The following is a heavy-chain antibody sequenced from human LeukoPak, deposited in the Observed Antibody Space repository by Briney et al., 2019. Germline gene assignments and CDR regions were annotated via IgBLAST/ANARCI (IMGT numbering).Heavy chain of an antibody. CDR1: GYTFTGYY. J-gene: IGHJ4*02. D-gene: IGHD6-19*01. V-gene: IGHV1-2*04. CDR2: INPNSGGT. Sequence: AASVKVSCKASGYTFTGYYMHWVRQAPGQGLEWMGWINPNSGGTNYAQKFQGWVTMTRDTSISTAYMELSRLRSDDTAVYYCARDTLRYPMVVNELAVAGQIDYWGQGTLVTVSS. CDR3: ARDTLRYPMVVNELAVAGQIDY.